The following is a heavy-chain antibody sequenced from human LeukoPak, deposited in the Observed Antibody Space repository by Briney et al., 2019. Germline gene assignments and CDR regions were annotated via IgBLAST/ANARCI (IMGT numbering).Heavy chain of an antibody. D-gene: IGHD2-15*01. CDR1: GYTFTGYY. CDR2: INPNSGGT. V-gene: IGHV1-2*02. J-gene: IGHJ6*03. CDR3: ARVVVRDYYYYMDV. Sequence: ASVKVSCKASGYTFTGYYMHWVRQALGQGPEWMGWINPNSGGTNCAQKFQGRVTMTRDTSISTAYVELSRLRSDDTAVYYCARVVVRDYYYYMDVWGKGTTVTVSS.